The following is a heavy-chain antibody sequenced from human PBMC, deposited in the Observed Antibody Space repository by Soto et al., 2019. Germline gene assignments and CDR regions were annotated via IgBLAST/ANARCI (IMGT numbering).Heavy chain of an antibody. Sequence: PGGSLRLSCAASGFTFSSYAMHWVRQAPGKGLEWLAVISYDGSNEYYADSVKGRFTISRDNSKDTVYLQMSSLRAEDTAVYYCARVFSMVVVAPGYWGQGTLVTVSS. CDR2: ISYDGSNE. CDR3: ARVFSMVVVAPGY. V-gene: IGHV3-30-3*01. D-gene: IGHD2-15*01. CDR1: GFTFSSYA. J-gene: IGHJ4*02.